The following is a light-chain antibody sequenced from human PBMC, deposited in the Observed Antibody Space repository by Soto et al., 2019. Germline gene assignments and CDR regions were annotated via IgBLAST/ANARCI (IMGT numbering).Light chain of an antibody. V-gene: IGKV3-20*01. J-gene: IGKJ2*03. CDR2: GAS. CDR1: QSVSSSY. CDR3: QQYGASPLYS. Sequence: PGARATVSCRASQSVSSSYLAWYQQKPGQAPRLLIYGASSRATGIPDRFSGSGSGTDFTLSISRLEPEDFAVYYCQQYGASPLYSFGQGTKLEIK.